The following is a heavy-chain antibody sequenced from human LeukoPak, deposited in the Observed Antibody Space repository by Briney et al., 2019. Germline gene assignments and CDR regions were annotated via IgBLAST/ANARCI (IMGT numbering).Heavy chain of an antibody. CDR2: INHSGST. J-gene: IGHJ4*02. V-gene: IGHV4-34*01. D-gene: IGHD6-13*01. CDR1: GGSFSGYY. CDR3: ARQRYGSSWYLLDY. Sequence: PSEILSLTCAVYGGSFSGYYWSWIRQPPGKGLEWIGEINHSGSTNYNPSLKSRVTISVDTSKNQFSLKLSSVTAADTAVYYCARQRYGSSWYLLDYWGQGTLVTVSS.